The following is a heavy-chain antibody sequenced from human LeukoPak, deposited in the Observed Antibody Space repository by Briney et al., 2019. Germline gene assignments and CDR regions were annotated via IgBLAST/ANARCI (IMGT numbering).Heavy chain of an antibody. CDR1: GGSISSSNW. D-gene: IGHD3-22*01. V-gene: IGHV4-4*02. J-gene: IGHJ4*02. CDR3: ARGRDYHDSTGYFY. Sequence: SGTLSLTCAVSGGSISSSNWWSWVRQPPGKGLVWIGEIYHSGSTNYNPSLKSRVTISVDKSKNQFSPKLSSVTAADTAVYFCARGRDYHDSTGYFYWGQGTLVTVSS. CDR2: IYHSGST.